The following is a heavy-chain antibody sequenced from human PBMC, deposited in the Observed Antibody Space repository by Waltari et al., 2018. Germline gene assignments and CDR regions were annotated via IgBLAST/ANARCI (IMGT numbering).Heavy chain of an antibody. V-gene: IGHV4-39*01. CDR3: ARGTVKGVVPAAMSRYYFDY. CDR2: IYYRGST. CDR1: GGSISSSRYY. J-gene: IGHJ4*02. Sequence: QLQLQESGPGLVKPSETLCLTCTVSGGSISSSRYYWGWIRQPPGKGLAWIGGIYYRGSTSYNPSLKSRVTISVDTSKNQFSLKLSSVTAADTAVYYCARGTVKGVVPAAMSRYYFDYWGQGTLVTVSS. D-gene: IGHD2-2*01.